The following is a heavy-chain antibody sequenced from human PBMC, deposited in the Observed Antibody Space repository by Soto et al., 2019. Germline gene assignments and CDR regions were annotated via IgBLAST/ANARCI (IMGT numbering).Heavy chain of an antibody. CDR2: VYHTGNT. J-gene: IGHJ4*02. CDR1: GVSVTGYY. D-gene: IGHD1-20*01. V-gene: IGHV4-59*02. Sequence: SETLSLTCSVSGVSVTGYYWTWVRHSPGKGLEWIGYVYHTGNTYYNPSLKSRVTISLDTSKNQVSLRLRSVTAADTAVYYCAREQYNWKLWGQGTLVTVSS. CDR3: AREQYNWKL.